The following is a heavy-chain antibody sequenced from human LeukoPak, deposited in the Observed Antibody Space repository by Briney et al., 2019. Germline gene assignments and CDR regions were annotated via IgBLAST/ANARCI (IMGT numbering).Heavy chain of an antibody. CDR1: GGSFSGYY. CDR2: INHSGST. CDR3: ARAGYYYDSSGYQVRAFDI. V-gene: IGHV4-34*01. D-gene: IGHD3-22*01. J-gene: IGHJ3*02. Sequence: SETLSLTCAVYGGSFSGYYWTWIRQPPGKGLEWIGEINHSGSTSYNPSLKSRVTISVDTSKNQFFLKLSSVTAADTAVFYCARAGYYYDSSGYQVRAFDIWGQGTMVIVSS.